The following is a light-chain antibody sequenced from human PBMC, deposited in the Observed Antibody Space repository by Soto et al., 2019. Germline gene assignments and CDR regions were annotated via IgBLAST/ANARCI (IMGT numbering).Light chain of an antibody. V-gene: IGKV1-39*01. J-gene: IGKJ2*01. CDR3: QQSFSTRPYT. Sequence: DTQMTQSPCSLSASVGDRVTITCRASQSIGSYLNWYQWKPGKAPKLLIYTASTFQSGVPARFSGSGSGTDFTLTISSLQPEDFATYYCQQSFSTRPYTLGQGTNLEI. CDR1: QSIGSY. CDR2: TAS.